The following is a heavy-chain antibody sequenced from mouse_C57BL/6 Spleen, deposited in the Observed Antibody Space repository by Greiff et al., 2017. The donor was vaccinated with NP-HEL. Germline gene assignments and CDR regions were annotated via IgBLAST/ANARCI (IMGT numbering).Heavy chain of an antibody. CDR2: IDPSDSYT. D-gene: IGHD1-1*01. V-gene: IGHV1-50*01. CDR3: ARGYYGSSQDWYFDV. CDR1: GYTFTSYW. J-gene: IGHJ1*03. Sequence: QVQLQQPGAELVKPGASVKLSCKASGYTFTSYWMQWVKQRPGQGLEWIGEIDPSDSYTNYNQKFKGKATLTVDTSSSTAYMQLSSLTSEDSAVYYCARGYYGSSQDWYFDVWGTGTTVTVSS.